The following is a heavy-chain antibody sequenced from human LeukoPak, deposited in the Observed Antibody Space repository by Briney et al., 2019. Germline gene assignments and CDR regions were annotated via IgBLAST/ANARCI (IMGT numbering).Heavy chain of an antibody. CDR2: ISSSGSTI. Sequence: PGGSLRLSCAASGFTFSSYEMNWVRQAPGKGLEWVSYISSSGSTIYYADSVKGRFTISRDNAKNSLYLRMNSLRAEDTAVYYCARDEYSSDAFDIWGQGTMVTVSS. V-gene: IGHV3-48*03. CDR1: GFTFSSYE. CDR3: ARDEYSSDAFDI. J-gene: IGHJ3*02. D-gene: IGHD6-6*01.